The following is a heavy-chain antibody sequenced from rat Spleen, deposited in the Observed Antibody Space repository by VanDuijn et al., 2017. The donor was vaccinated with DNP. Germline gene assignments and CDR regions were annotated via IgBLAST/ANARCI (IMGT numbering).Heavy chain of an antibody. CDR2: ISYDGTRT. Sequence: EVQLVESGGGLVQPGRSLKLSCAASGFTFSDYAMAWVRQAPKKGLEWVATISYDGTRTYYRDSVKGRFTISRDNAENTVYLQMNSLRSEDTATYYCANYNFYDGTYWGQGVMVTVSS. D-gene: IGHD1-12*02. CDR1: GFTFSDYA. V-gene: IGHV5-7*01. CDR3: ANYNFYDGTY. J-gene: IGHJ2*01.